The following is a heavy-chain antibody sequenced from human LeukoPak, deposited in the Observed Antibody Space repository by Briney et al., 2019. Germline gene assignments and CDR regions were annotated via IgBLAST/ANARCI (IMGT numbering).Heavy chain of an antibody. D-gene: IGHD3-10*01. CDR3: ASLTSGSGTYLFDY. J-gene: IGHJ4*02. CDR2: VYYSGST. Sequence: SSETLSLTCTVSGGSLSSYSWSWIRQPPGKGLEWIGYVYYSGSTNYNPSLKSRVTISVDTSKNQFSLNLSSVTAADTAVYYCASLTSGSGTYLFDYWGQGTLVTVSS. V-gene: IGHV4-59*08. CDR1: GGSLSSYS.